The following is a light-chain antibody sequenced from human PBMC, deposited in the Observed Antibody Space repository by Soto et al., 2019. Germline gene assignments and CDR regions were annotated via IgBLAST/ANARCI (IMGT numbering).Light chain of an antibody. CDR2: GAS. CDR1: QSVASN. V-gene: IGKV3-11*01. Sequence: VMTMSPASLSLCTRESVPLSCRASQSVASNLAWYQQKPGQAPRLLIYGASSRATGIPDRFSGSGSGTDFTLTISSLEPEDSAVYYCQQRNIWPPVTFGQGTRLEVK. CDR3: QQRNIWPPVT. J-gene: IGKJ5*01.